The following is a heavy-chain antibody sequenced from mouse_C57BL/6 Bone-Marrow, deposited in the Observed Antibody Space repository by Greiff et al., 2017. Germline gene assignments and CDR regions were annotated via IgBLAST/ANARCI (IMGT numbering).Heavy chain of an antibody. J-gene: IGHJ2*01. CDR3: AKAAQDTADY. Sequence: VQLQQSGAELVKPGASVKLSCTASGFNINDYYMHWVKQRTEQGLEWIGRIDPEDGETNYAPKFQGKATISADTSSNTAYLQLSSLTSEDTAVYYCAKAAQDTADYWGQGTTLTVSA. V-gene: IGHV14-2*01. CDR1: GFNINDYY. CDR2: IDPEDGET. D-gene: IGHD3-2*02.